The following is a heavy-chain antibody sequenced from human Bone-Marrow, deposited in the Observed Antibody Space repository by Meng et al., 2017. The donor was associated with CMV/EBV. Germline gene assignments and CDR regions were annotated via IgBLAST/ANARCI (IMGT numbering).Heavy chain of an antibody. CDR3: ARVFRYYDFWSGSGWFDP. J-gene: IGHJ5*02. Sequence: GSFSADGWSWIRQPPEKGLEVIAEIHHMGSTNYNPSLKSRVTISVDTSKNQFSLKLSSVTAADTAVYYCARVFRYYDFWSGSGWFDPWGQGTLVTVSS. CDR1: GSFSADG. D-gene: IGHD3-3*01. CDR2: IHHMGST. V-gene: IGHV4-34*01.